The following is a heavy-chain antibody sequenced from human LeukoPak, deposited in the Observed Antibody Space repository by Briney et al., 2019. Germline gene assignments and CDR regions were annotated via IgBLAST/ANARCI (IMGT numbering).Heavy chain of an antibody. CDR2: IYPGDSDT. V-gene: IGHV5-51*01. Sequence: GASLQISCKGSGSSFTSYWIGWVRQMPGKGLEWMGIIYPGDSDTRYSPSFQGQVTISADKSISTAYLQWSSLKASDTAMYYCARHLVYYGSGSYYRYYYYYMDVWGKGTTVTVSS. J-gene: IGHJ6*03. D-gene: IGHD3-10*01. CDR1: GSSFTSYW. CDR3: ARHLVYYGSGSYYRYYYYYMDV.